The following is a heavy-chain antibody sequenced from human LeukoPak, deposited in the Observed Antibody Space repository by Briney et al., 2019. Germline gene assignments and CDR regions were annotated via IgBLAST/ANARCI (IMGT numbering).Heavy chain of an antibody. Sequence: SETLSLTCTVSGGSISSYYWSWIRQPPGKGLEWIGYIYYSGSTNYNPSLKSRVTISVDTSKNQFSLKLSSVTAADTAVYYCATLATYYYYGMDVWGQGTTVTVSS. J-gene: IGHJ6*02. CDR1: GGSISSYY. CDR2: IYYSGST. V-gene: IGHV4-59*08. CDR3: ATLATYYYYGMDV.